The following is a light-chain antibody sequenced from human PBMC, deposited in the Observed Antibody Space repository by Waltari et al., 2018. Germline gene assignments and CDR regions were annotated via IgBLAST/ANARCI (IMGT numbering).Light chain of an antibody. CDR2: AAS. J-gene: IGKJ4*01. Sequence: DIQMTQSPSSLSASVGDRFAITCQASQDISDYLNWYQQIPGKPPKLLIYAASSLQTGVPSKFSGSGYGTNFTFTISSLQPEDIATYYCQQYDNLPLTFGGGTKVEIK. V-gene: IGKV1-33*01. CDR3: QQYDNLPLT. CDR1: QDISDY.